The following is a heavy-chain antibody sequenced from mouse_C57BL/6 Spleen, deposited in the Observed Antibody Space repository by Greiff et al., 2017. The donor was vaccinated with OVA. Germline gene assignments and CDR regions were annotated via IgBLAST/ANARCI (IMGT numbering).Heavy chain of an antibody. V-gene: IGHV1-22*01. J-gene: IGHJ2*01. CDR3: AREGVVADYFDY. CDR2: INPNNGGT. CDR1: GYTFTDYN. Sequence: VQLQQSGPELVKPGASVKMSCKASGYTFTDYNMHWVKQSHGKSLEWIGYINPNNGGTSYNQKFKGKATLTVNKSSSTAYMELRSLTSEDSAVYYCAREGVVADYFDYWGQGTTLTVSS. D-gene: IGHD1-1*01.